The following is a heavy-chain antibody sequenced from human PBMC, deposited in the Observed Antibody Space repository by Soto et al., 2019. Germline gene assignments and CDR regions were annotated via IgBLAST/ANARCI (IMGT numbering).Heavy chain of an antibody. Sequence: GGSLRLSCAASGFTFSSYGMHWVRQAPGEGLEWVAVIWYDGSNKYYADSVKGRFTISRDNSKNTLYLQMNSLRAEDKAVYYCARDNIEWELSGVGDYWGQGTLVTVSS. CDR2: IWYDGSNK. D-gene: IGHD1-26*01. J-gene: IGHJ4*02. CDR1: GFTFSSYG. V-gene: IGHV3-33*01. CDR3: ARDNIEWELSGVGDY.